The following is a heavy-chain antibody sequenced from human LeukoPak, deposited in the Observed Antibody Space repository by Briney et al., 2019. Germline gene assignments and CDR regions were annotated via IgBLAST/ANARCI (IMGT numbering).Heavy chain of an antibody. D-gene: IGHD3-16*01. CDR1: GFIFSSYA. J-gene: IGHJ4*02. CDR3: ANLYVGSGAY. CDR2: ISGSGGST. V-gene: IGHV3-23*01. Sequence: GGSLTLPCAASGFIFSSYAMSWLRQATGKGLEWLSAISGSGGSTYYADSVKGRFTISRDNSKNTLYLQMNSLRAEDTAVYYCANLYVGSGAYWGQGTLVTVSS.